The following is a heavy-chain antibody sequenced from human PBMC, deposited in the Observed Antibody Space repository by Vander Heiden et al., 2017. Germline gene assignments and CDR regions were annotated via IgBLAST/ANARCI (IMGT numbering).Heavy chain of an antibody. CDR2: ISYDGSNK. V-gene: IGHV3-30*18. CDR1: GFTFSSYG. D-gene: IGHD4-4*01. Sequence: QVQLVESGGGVVQPGRSLRLSCEASGFTFSSYGMHWVRPAPGKGLEWVAVISYDGSNKYYADSVKGRFTISRDNSKNTLYLQMNSLRAEDTAVYYCAKDYDYSNYYYYYGMDVWGQGTTVTVSS. J-gene: IGHJ6*02. CDR3: AKDYDYSNYYYYYGMDV.